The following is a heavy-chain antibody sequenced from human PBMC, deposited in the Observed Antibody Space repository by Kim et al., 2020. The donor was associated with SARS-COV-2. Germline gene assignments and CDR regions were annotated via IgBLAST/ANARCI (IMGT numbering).Heavy chain of an antibody. CDR2: IYYSGST. CDR3: ARAGITIFGVVTHFDY. J-gene: IGHJ4*02. D-gene: IGHD3-3*01. V-gene: IGHV4-31*03. Sequence: SETLSLTCTVSGGSISSGGYYWSWIRHHPGKGLEWIGYIYYSGSTYYNPSLKSRVTISVDTSKNQFSLKLSSVTAADTAVYYCARAGITIFGVVTHFDYWGQGTLVTVSS. CDR1: GGSISSGGYY.